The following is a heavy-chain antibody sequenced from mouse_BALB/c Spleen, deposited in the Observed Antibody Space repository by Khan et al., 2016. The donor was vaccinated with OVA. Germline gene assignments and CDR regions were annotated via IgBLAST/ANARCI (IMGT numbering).Heavy chain of an antibody. CDR2: ITPGSGST. D-gene: IGHD1-1*01. V-gene: IGHV1S41*01. J-gene: IGHJ4*01. CDR1: GYTFTSYW. CDR3: TRENYNGRACYAMDY. Sequence: DLVRPGASVKLSCKASGYTFTSYWINWVKQRPGQGLEWIGRITPGSGSTHYTEMFKGQLALTVDPSSSTAYIQLSSLSYEDSAAFICTRENYNGRACYAMDYWGQGTSVTVSS.